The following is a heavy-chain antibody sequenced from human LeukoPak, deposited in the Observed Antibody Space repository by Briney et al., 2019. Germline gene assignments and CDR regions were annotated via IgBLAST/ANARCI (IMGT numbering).Heavy chain of an antibody. J-gene: IGHJ4*02. D-gene: IGHD3-9*01. CDR1: GFTFSNYA. V-gene: IGHV4-39*07. CDR2: IYYSGST. Sequence: PGGSLRLSCAASGFTFSNYAMSWIRQPPGKGLEWIGSIYYSGSTYYNPSLKSRVTISVGTSKNQFSLKLSSVTAADTAVYYCARGTRIILTGYYTYFDYWGQGTLVTVSS. CDR3: ARGTRIILTGYYTYFDY.